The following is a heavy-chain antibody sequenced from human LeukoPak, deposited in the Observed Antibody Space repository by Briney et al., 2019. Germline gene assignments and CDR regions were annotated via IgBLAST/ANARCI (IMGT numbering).Heavy chain of an antibody. D-gene: IGHD3-3*01. CDR3: ARDLGESYDFWSGYGDY. V-gene: IGHV1-46*01. CDR1: GYTFTSYY. J-gene: IGHJ4*02. CDR2: INPSGGST. Sequence: ASVKVSCKASGYTFTSYYMHWVRQAPGQWLEWMGIINPSGGSTSYAQKFQGRVTMTRDMSTSTVYMELSSLRSEDTAVYYCARDLGESYDFWSGYGDYWGQGTLVTVSS.